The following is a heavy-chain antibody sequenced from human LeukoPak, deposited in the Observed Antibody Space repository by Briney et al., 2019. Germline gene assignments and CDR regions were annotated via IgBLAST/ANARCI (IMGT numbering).Heavy chain of an antibody. V-gene: IGHV1-69*06. CDR2: IIPIFGTA. CDR1: GGTFSSYA. J-gene: IGHJ6*04. CDR3: ARSYPSGYSYGYGSYGMDV. Sequence: GASVKVSCKASGGTFSSYAISWVRQAPGQGLEWMGGIIPIFGTANYAQKFQGRVTITADKSTSTAYVELSSLRSEDTAVYYCARSYPSGYSYGYGSYGMDVWGKGTTVTVSS. D-gene: IGHD5-18*01.